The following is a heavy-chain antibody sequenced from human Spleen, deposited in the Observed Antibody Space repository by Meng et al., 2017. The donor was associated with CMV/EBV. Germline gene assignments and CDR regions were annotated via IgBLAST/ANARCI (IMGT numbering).Heavy chain of an antibody. J-gene: IGHJ3*02. Sequence: SETLSLTCTVSGDSISSYYWNWSPQSPGKGLEWIGYISNNGRTNYHPSLKSRVTISVDTSKNHFSLKLTSVTAADTAVYYCARTKYYDFWSGYYPLLDAFDIWGQGTKVTVS. V-gene: IGHV4-59*01. CDR2: ISNNGRT. D-gene: IGHD3-3*01. CDR1: GDSISSYY. CDR3: ARTKYYDFWSGYYPLLDAFDI.